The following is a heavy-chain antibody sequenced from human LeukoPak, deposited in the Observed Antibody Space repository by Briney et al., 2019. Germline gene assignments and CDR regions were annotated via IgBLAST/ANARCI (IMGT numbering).Heavy chain of an antibody. D-gene: IGHD2-8*01. Sequence: GGSLRLSCAASGFTFSNYAMTWVRQSPGKGLEWVAAVIGSGGTYYADSVKGRFIISRDNSKNTLYLRMSSLRADVTALYYCVKGRGPAKGVYYNYYYYMDVWGRGTTVTVSS. V-gene: IGHV3-23*01. J-gene: IGHJ6*03. CDR1: GFTFSNYA. CDR2: VIGSGGT. CDR3: VKGRGPAKGVYYNYYYYMDV.